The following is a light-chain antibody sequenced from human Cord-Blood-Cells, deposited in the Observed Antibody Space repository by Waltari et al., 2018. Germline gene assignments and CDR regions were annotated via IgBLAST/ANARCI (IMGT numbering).Light chain of an antibody. V-gene: IGKV3-15*01. J-gene: IGKJ2*01. CDR3: QQYNNWPYT. CDR2: GAS. CDR1: QSVSSN. Sequence: EIVMTQSPATLPVSSGERATFSCRASQSVSSNLAWYQQKPGQAPRLLIYGASTRATGIPARFSGSGSGTEFTLTISSLQSEDFAVYYCQQYNNWPYTFGQGTKLEIK.